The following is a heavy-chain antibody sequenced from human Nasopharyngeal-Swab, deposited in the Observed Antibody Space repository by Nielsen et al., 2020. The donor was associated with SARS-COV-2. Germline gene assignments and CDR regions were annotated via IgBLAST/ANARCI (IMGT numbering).Heavy chain of an antibody. V-gene: IGHV3-11*01. Sequence: GSLRLSCAASGFSFSDSYMSWIRQAPGRGLEWVSHISRSGGTIHYADSVRGRFTISRDNTKNSLYLQLDSLRAEDTAIYYCARDGDKSGYFFDFWGQGTLVTVSS. CDR2: ISRSGGTI. CDR3: ARDGDKSGYFFDF. CDR1: GFSFSDSY. J-gene: IGHJ4*02. D-gene: IGHD3-22*01.